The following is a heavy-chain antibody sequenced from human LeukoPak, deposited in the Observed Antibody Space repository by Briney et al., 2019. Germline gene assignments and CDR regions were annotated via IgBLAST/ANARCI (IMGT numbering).Heavy chain of an antibody. Sequence: ASVKVSCKASGYTFTSYDINWVRQATGQGLEWMGWMNPNSGNTGYAQKFQGRVTMTRNTSISTAYMELSSLRSEDTAVYYYARGRLRWSTRWFDPWGQGTLVTVSS. CDR1: GYTFTSYD. CDR3: ARGRLRWSTRWFDP. CDR2: MNPNSGNT. J-gene: IGHJ5*02. D-gene: IGHD3-16*01. V-gene: IGHV1-8*01.